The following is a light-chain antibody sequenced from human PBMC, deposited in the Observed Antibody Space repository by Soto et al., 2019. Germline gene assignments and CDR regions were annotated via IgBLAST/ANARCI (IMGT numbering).Light chain of an antibody. J-gene: IGKJ1*01. Sequence: EIVLTQSPGTLSLSPGERATLSCRASQSVSSSYLAWDQQKPGQAPRLLIYGASRRATGIPDRFIGSGSGTDFTLTISRLEPEDLAVYYCQLYGSSPRTFGQGTKVEIK. CDR2: GAS. CDR1: QSVSSSY. CDR3: QLYGSSPRT. V-gene: IGKV3-20*01.